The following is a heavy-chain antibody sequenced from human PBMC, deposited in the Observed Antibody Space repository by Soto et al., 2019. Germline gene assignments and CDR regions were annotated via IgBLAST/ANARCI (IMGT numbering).Heavy chain of an antibody. CDR3: ARGLGVRETFPWYFDY. J-gene: IGHJ4*02. Sequence: EVQLLESGGGLVMPGRSLRLSCSTSGFTFRDNAMTWFRQAPGKGLEWVGFIRGRAYSGTTEYAASVKGRFTISRDDSKSIAYLQMNRLKTEDTAVYYCARGLGVRETFPWYFDYWRQGTLVTVSS. CDR2: IRGRAYSGTT. V-gene: IGHV3-49*05. CDR1: GFTFRDNA. D-gene: IGHD1-26*01.